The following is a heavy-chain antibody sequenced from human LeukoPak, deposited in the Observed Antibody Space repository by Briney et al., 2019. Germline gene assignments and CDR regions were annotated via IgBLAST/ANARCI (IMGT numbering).Heavy chain of an antibody. V-gene: IGHV3-30-3*01. D-gene: IGHD2-2*02. J-gene: IGHJ4*02. CDR2: ISYDGSNK. Sequence: PGGSLRLSCAASGFTFSSYAMHWVRQAPGKGLEWVAVISYDGSNKYYADSVKGRFTISRDNSKNTLYLQMNSLRAEDTAVYYCARDNGYTVCDYWGQGTLVTVSS. CDR1: GFTFSSYA. CDR3: ARDNGYTVCDY.